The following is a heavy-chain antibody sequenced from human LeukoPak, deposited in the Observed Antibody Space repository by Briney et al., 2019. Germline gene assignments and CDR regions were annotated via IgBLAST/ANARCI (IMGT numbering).Heavy chain of an antibody. D-gene: IGHD6-6*01. J-gene: IGHJ4*02. Sequence: ASVKVSCKASGYSFTGYYIHWVRQAPGQGLEWMGWINPNSGGTNYAQKFQGRVTMTRGTSISTAYMELSRLRSDDTAVYYCARGYYSSSPAGVDWGQGTLVTVSS. CDR1: GYSFTGYY. CDR3: ARGYYSSSPAGVD. V-gene: IGHV1-2*02. CDR2: INPNSGGT.